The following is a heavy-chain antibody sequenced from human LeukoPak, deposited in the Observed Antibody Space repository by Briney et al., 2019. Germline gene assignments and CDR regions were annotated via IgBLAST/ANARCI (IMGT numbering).Heavy chain of an antibody. D-gene: IGHD2-2*01. Sequence: HPGGSLRLSCAASGFTFRSFAMTWVRQAPGKGLEWVSGISASGGNTYYADSVKGRFTISRDNSKNTLFLQMNSLRGDDTAVYFCAKSESASWLFDAFDLWGQGTMVTVSS. CDR3: AKSESASWLFDAFDL. CDR2: ISASGGNT. J-gene: IGHJ3*01. V-gene: IGHV3-23*01. CDR1: GFTFRSFA.